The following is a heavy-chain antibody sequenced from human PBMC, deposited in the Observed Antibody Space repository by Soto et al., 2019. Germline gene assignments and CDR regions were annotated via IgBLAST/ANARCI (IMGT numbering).Heavy chain of an antibody. CDR3: AKDRRAGGNYGFYSDF. D-gene: IGHD1-7*01. Sequence: GGSLRLSCAASGFTFSSYGMTWCRQAPGKGLEWVSFSSATCAGTYYADSVKGRFTISRDNSKNTLYLQMTSLRADDTAVYYCAKDRRAGGNYGFYSDFWGQGALVTVSS. CDR2: SSATCAGT. V-gene: IGHV3-23*01. J-gene: IGHJ4*02. CDR1: GFTFSSYG.